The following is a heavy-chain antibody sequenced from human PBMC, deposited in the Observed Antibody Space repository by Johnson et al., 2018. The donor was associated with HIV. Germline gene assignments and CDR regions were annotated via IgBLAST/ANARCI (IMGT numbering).Heavy chain of an antibody. Sequence: QVQLVESGGGVVQPGRSLRLSCAASGFTFSNYGMHWVRQAPGKGLEWVAVIWYDGSNKYYADSVKGRFTISRDNSKNTLYLQMNSLRAEDTAVYYCAKAQQRVPGGDAFDVWGQGTLVTVSS. CDR2: IWYDGSNK. J-gene: IGHJ3*01. V-gene: IGHV3-33*06. CDR3: AKAQQRVPGGDAFDV. D-gene: IGHD6-6*01. CDR1: GFTFSNYG.